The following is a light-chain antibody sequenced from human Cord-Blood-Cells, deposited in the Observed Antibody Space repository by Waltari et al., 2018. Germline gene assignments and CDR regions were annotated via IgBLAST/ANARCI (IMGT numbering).Light chain of an antibody. CDR2: GAS. CDR1: QSVSSIY. Sequence: DMVLTQSPGTLSLSPGDRATLSCKASQSVSSIYLYCYQQKPGQAPSLLIYGASRGATGIPNRISGSWSGEVFTLTISRLEPEDCAVYCCQQYGSSRTFGGGTKVEIK. V-gene: IGKV3-20*01. CDR3: QQYGSSRT. J-gene: IGKJ4*01.